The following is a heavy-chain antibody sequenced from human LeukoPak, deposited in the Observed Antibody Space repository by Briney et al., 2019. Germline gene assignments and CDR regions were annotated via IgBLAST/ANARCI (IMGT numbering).Heavy chain of an antibody. J-gene: IGHJ6*03. CDR3: AKGRAPAAISYFYYMDV. V-gene: IGHV3-30*02. CDR2: IRYDGSNT. CDR1: GFPFSTYG. Sequence: GCLRLSCAASGFPFSTYGIHWVRPAPGKGLEWVAFIRYDGSNTYYADSVKGRFTISRDNSKNTLYLQMNSLRIEDTAVYYCAKGRAPAAISYFYYMDVWGKGTAVTVSS. D-gene: IGHD2-2*01.